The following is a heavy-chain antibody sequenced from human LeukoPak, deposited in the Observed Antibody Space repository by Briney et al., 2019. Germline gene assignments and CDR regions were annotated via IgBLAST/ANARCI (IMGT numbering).Heavy chain of an antibody. CDR2: IYPGDSDT. V-gene: IGHV5-51*01. CDR1: GYSFTAYW. J-gene: IGHJ4*02. CDR3: ARALVGAATLSY. D-gene: IGHD1-26*01. Sequence: GESLKISCKGSGYSFTAYWIAWVRQMPGKGLEWMGVIYPGDSDTRYSPSFQGQVTLSADKSISTAYLQWSSLKASDTAIYYCARALVGAATLSYWGQGTLVTVSS.